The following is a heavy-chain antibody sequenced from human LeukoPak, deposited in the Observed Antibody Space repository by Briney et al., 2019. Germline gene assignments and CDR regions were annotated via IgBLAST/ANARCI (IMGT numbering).Heavy chain of an antibody. CDR2: FCTSNGTI. J-gene: IGHJ4*02. Sequence: GGSLRLSCGASGLTFYSYSVIGPRQSPGKGPEGISYFCTSNGTISYADSVKGRFTISRDNAKNSLFLQMNSLRAGDSALYYCTRGPALIGVAGTWQLDYWGQGTLVTVSS. CDR1: GLTFYSYS. V-gene: IGHV3-48*01. D-gene: IGHD6-19*01. CDR3: TRGPALIGVAGTWQLDY.